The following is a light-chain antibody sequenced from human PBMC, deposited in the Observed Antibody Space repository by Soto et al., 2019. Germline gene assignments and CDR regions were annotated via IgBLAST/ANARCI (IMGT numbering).Light chain of an antibody. CDR3: QQYGSSGT. CDR2: RTS. V-gene: IGKV3-20*01. J-gene: IGKJ1*01. CDR1: QSVSSSY. Sequence: IVLTQSPGTLSLSPGERATLSCRASQSVSSSYLAWYQQKPGQAPRLLIYRTSNRATGIPDRFSGSGSGTDFTLTISRLEPEDFAVYYCQQYGSSGTFGQGTKVDIK.